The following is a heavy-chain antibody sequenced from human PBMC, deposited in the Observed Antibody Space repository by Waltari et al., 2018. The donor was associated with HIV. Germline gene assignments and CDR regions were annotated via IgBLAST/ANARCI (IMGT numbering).Heavy chain of an antibody. D-gene: IGHD1-1*01. J-gene: IGHJ6*02. CDR2: IDQSGAS. CDR3: ARGPSLRAFRGNLYFNSSLDV. CDR1: GGSFSGFY. V-gene: IGHV4-34*02. Sequence: QVQLQQWGAGQVKPSEPMSLTCLLSGGSFSGFYWPWVRHSPGKGLEWIGEIDQSGASRFNPSLKRRITISMDTSRSHFALKLSPVSPADTAVYYCARGPSLRAFRGNLYFNSSLDVWGRGTTVTVSS.